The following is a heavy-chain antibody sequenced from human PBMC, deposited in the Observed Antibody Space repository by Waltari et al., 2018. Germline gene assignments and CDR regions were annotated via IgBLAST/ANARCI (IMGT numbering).Heavy chain of an antibody. D-gene: IGHD3-9*01. CDR2: IRNKANSYAT. CDR3: ARGVLRHYGHYCDY. CDR1: GFTFSHHY. V-gene: IGHV3-72*01. J-gene: IGHJ4*02. Sequence: EKLAESWGGLVQTRRSLRLSWPASGFTFSHHYLAWVRQAPGKGLEWVGRIRNKANSYATEYAASVNGRFTISRDDSTNSMYLQMNSLKTEDTAVYYCARGVLRHYGHYCDYWGQGTVVTVSS.